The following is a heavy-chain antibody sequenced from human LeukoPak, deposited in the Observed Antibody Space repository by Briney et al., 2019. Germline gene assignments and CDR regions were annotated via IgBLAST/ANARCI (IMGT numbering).Heavy chain of an antibody. V-gene: IGHV3-21*01. J-gene: IGHJ5*02. CDR3: ARSSGTYDWFDP. CDR1: GFTFNNYN. D-gene: IGHD1-26*01. CDR2: ISGSTSYV. Sequence: GGSLRFSCAASGFTFNNYNINWVRQPPGKGLEWVSSISGSTSYVYYADSVKGRFTISRDDAKNSLYLQMNNLRVEDTAMYYCARSSGTYDWFDPWGQGTLVTVSS.